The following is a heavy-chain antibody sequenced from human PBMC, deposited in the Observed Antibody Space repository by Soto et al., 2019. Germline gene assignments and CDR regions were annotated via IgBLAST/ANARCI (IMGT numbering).Heavy chain of an antibody. CDR1: GFTFSSYS. D-gene: IGHD3-10*01. CDR2: ISSSSSTI. J-gene: IGHJ6*02. Sequence: EVQLVESGGGLVQPGGSLRLSCAASGFTFSSYSMNWVRQAPGKGLEWVSYISSSSSTIYYADSVKGRFTISRDNAKNSLYLQMNSLRDEDTAVYYCARDGLLGFGELHGMDVWGQGTTVTVSS. CDR3: ARDGLLGFGELHGMDV. V-gene: IGHV3-48*02.